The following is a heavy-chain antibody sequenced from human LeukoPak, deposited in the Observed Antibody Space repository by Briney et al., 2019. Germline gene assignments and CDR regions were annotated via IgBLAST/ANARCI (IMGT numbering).Heavy chain of an antibody. CDR1: GGTFSSYA. D-gene: IGHD2-2*01. J-gene: IGHJ5*02. Sequence: GSSVKVSCKASGGTFSSYAISWVRQAPGQGLEWMGGIIPIFGTTNYAQKFQGRVTITADESTSTAYMELSSLRSEDTAVYYCARAGVPAAMNWFDPWAREPWSPSPQ. CDR3: ARAGVPAAMNWFDP. V-gene: IGHV1-69*01. CDR2: IIPIFGTT.